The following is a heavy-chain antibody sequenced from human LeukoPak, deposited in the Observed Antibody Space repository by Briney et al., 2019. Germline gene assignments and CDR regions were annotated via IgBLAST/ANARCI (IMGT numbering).Heavy chain of an antibody. J-gene: IGHJ3*02. CDR3: ARDYGGNFGGDAFDI. CDR2: IYYSGST. Sequence: TPSETLSLXCTVSGGSISSSSYYWGWIRQPPGKGLEWIGSIYYSGSTYYNPSLKSRVTISVDTSKNQFSLKLSSVTAADTAVYYCARDYGGNFGGDAFDIWGQGTMVTVSS. CDR1: GGSISSSSYY. D-gene: IGHD4-23*01. V-gene: IGHV4-39*02.